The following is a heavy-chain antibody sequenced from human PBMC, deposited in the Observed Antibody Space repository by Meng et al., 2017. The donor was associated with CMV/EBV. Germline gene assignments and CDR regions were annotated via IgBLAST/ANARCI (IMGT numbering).Heavy chain of an antibody. CDR2: ISSSSSYT. J-gene: IGHJ6*01. D-gene: IGHD2-15*01. CDR3: ARVLEDVVVVVPNYYYGMDV. Sequence: GGSLKISCAASGFTFSSYSIIWVRQSPGKGLEWVSSISSSSSYTFYIDSVKGRFTISRDNAKNLVYLQMNSLRAEDTAMYYCARVLEDVVVVVPNYYYGMDVWGQGTTVTVSS. V-gene: IGHV3-21*01. CDR1: GFTFSSYS.